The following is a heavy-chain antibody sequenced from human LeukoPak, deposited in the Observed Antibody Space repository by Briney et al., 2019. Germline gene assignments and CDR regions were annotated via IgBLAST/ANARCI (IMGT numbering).Heavy chain of an antibody. CDR2: IWYDGSNK. J-gene: IGHJ4*02. D-gene: IGHD6-13*01. V-gene: IGHV3-33*01. Sequence: GGSLRLSCAASGFTFSDFGMHWVRQAPGKGLEWVAVIWYDGSNKYYADSVKGRFTISRDSSKNTLYLQMNSLRAEDTAVYYYARGAYSSTWFVDYWGQGALVTVTS. CDR1: GFTFSDFG. CDR3: ARGAYSSTWFVDY.